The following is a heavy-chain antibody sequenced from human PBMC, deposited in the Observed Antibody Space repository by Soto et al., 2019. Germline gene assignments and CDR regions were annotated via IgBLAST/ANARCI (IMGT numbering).Heavy chain of an antibody. J-gene: IGHJ4*02. CDR3: ARGVYSSFVDY. CDR1: GGSFSGYY. Sequence: TSETLSLTCAVYGGSFSGYYWSWIRQPPGKGLEWIGEINHSGSTNYNPSLKSRVTISVDTSKNQFSLKLSSVTAADTAVYYCARGVYSSFVDYWGQETLVTVSS. V-gene: IGHV4-34*01. CDR2: INHSGST. D-gene: IGHD6-6*01.